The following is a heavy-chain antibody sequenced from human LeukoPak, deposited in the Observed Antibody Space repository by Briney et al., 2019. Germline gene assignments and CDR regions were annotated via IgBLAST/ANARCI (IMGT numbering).Heavy chain of an antibody. D-gene: IGHD1-7*01. Sequence: PGGSLRLSCAASGFTFSDYYMSWIRQVPGKGLEWVSYISSSGSTIYYADSVKGRFTISRDNAKNSLYLQMNSLRAEDTAVYYCARVAPNWNYVNYWGQGTLVTVSS. CDR2: ISSSGSTI. CDR3: ARVAPNWNYVNY. V-gene: IGHV3-11*04. CDR1: GFTFSDYY. J-gene: IGHJ4*02.